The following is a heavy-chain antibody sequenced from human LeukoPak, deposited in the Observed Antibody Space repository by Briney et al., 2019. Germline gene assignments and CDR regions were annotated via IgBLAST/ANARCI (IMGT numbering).Heavy chain of an antibody. V-gene: IGHV3-23*01. D-gene: IGHD3-10*01. J-gene: IGHJ4*02. CDR3: TTSWPKVREGDQ. CDR1: GFTFSHYA. CDR2: ISGGEDT. Sequence: GGSLRLSCAASGFTFSHYAMRWVRQAPGKGLGWLSEISGGEDTYHADSVKGRFTISRDNSKNTLYLQMNSLRVEDTAVYYCTTSWPKVREGDQWGQGTLVTVS.